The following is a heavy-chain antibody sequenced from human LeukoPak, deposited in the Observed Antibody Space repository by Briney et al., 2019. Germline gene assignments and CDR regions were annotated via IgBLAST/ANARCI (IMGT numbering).Heavy chain of an antibody. Sequence: GGSLRLSCAASGLAFSAYKMHWVRQAPRKGLVWVSRISTDGYTTDYADFVQGRFTASRDNTKNTWSLEMNSLRAEDTAVYYCARESTIDYGDYRPYYGMDVWGQGTTVTVSS. J-gene: IGHJ6*02. D-gene: IGHD4-17*01. CDR1: GLAFSAYK. CDR3: ARESTIDYGDYRPYYGMDV. CDR2: ISTDGYTT. V-gene: IGHV3-74*01.